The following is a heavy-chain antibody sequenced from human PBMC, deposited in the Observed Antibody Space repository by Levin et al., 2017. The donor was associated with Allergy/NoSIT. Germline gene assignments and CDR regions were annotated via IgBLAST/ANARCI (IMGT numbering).Heavy chain of an antibody. V-gene: IGHV3-53*01. D-gene: IGHD2-2*01. CDR1: GFSVSTHY. CDR3: TKGHYAGVYQ. Sequence: PSETLSLTCAASGFSVSTHYMTWVRQGPGKGLECVSVIYDDGSTYYADSVRGRFTISRDNSKNTLSLPLNSLSDDDTAVSYGTKGHYAGVYQWGQGTLVTVSS. J-gene: IGHJ4*02. CDR2: IYDDGST.